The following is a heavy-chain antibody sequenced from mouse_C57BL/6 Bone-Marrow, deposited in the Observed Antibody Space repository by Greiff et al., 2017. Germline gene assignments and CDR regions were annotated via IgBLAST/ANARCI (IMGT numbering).Heavy chain of an antibody. D-gene: IGHD1-1*01. Sequence: VQLQQSGAELVRPGASVKLSCTASGFNIKDDYMHWVKQRPEQGLEWIGWIDPENGDTEYASKFQGKATITADTSSNTAYLQLSSLTSEDTAVYYCTTSTTVVANDAMDYWGQGTSVTVSS. V-gene: IGHV14-4*01. CDR3: TTSTTVVANDAMDY. J-gene: IGHJ4*01. CDR1: GFNIKDDY. CDR2: IDPENGDT.